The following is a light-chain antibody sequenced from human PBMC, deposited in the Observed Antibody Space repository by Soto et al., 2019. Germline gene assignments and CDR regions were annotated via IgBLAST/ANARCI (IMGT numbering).Light chain of an antibody. CDR3: ETWDTTTVV. CDR1: SGHSSYI. J-gene: IGLJ2*01. CDR2: LEGSGSY. Sequence: QLVLTQSPSASASLGSSVKLTCTLSSGHSSYIIAWHQQQPGRAPRYLMNLEGSGSYNKGSGVPDRFSGSSSGADRYLTISSLQFEDEADYYCETWDTTTVVFGGGTQLTVL. V-gene: IGLV4-60*02.